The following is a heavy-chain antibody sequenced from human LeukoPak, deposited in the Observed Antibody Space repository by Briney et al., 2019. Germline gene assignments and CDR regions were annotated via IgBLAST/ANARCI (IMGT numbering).Heavy chain of an antibody. Sequence: GGSLRLSCAASGFTFSSYAMSWVRQAPGKGLEWVSSISSSSSYIYYADSVKGRFTISRDNAKNSLYLQMNSLRAEDTAVYYCARAVGYCSSTSCYAPFFDYWGQGTLVTVSS. D-gene: IGHD2-2*01. V-gene: IGHV3-21*01. CDR1: GFTFSSYA. J-gene: IGHJ4*02. CDR3: ARAVGYCSSTSCYAPFFDY. CDR2: ISSSSSYI.